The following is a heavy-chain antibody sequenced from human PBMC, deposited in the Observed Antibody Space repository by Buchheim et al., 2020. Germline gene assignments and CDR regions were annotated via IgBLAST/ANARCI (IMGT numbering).Heavy chain of an antibody. CDR2: IKQDGSEK. CDR3: ARDTWFPGPYYYYGLDV. CDR1: GFTFSSYC. V-gene: IGHV3-7*01. Sequence: EVQLVESGGNLVQPGGSLRLSCVASGFTFSSYCMSWVRQAPGKGLEWVANIKQDGSEKYYVDSVKGRFTISRDNAKNSLYLQMNSLRAEDTAVYYCARDTWFPGPYYYYGLDVWGQGTT. J-gene: IGHJ6*02. D-gene: IGHD3-10*01.